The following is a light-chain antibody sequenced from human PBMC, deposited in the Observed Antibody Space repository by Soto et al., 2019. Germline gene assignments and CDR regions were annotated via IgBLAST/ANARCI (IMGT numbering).Light chain of an antibody. V-gene: IGKV3-15*01. CDR2: DAS. CDR3: HQYNKWPPIT. J-gene: IGKJ5*01. CDR1: QSVNSD. Sequence: EIVMTQFPATLSVSPGERATLSCRASQSVNSDLAWYQQKPGQAPRLLIYDASTRATGIPARFSGSGSGTEFTLSISSLQSEDFAVYYCHQYNKWPPITFGQGTRLEIK.